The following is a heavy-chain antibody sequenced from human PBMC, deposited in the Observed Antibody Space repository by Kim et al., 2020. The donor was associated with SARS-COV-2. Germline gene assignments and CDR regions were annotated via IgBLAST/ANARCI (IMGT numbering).Heavy chain of an antibody. J-gene: IGHJ4*02. CDR3: ARTPRYSSSWFVDY. V-gene: IGHV4-59*13. D-gene: IGHD6-13*01. Sequence: SETLSLTCTVSGGSISSYYWSWIRQPPGKGLEWIGYIYYSGSTNYNPSLKSRVTISVDTSKNQFSLKLSSVTAADTAVYYCARTPRYSSSWFVDYWGQGTLVTVSS. CDR2: IYYSGST. CDR1: GGSISSYY.